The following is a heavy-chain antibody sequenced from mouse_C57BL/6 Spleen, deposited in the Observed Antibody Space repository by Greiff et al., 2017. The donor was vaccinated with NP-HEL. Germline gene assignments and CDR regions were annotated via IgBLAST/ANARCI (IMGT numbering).Heavy chain of an antibody. CDR1: GFSLTSYA. V-gene: IGHV2-9-1*01. D-gene: IGHD1-1*01. Sequence: QVQLKESGPGLVAPSQSLSITCTVSGFSLTSYAISWVRQPPGKGLEWLGVIWTGGGTNYNSALKSRLSISKDNSKSQVSLKMNSLQTDDTARYYCARNPGSSSYWYFDVWGTGTTVTVSS. J-gene: IGHJ1*03. CDR2: IWTGGGT. CDR3: ARNPGSSSYWYFDV.